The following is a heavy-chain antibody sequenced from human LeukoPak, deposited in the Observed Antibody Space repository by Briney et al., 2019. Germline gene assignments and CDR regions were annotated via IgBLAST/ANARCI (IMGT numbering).Heavy chain of an antibody. D-gene: IGHD3-10*01. CDR2: IFSGGET. Sequence: GGSLRLSCAVSGFSIGDNIMGWVRQTPGKGLERVSLIFSGGETYSADSVKGRFAISKDNSKNTLHLQMNSLRVENTAMYYCARDTDYYGSGRQGYFDRWGQGTLVTVSS. V-gene: IGHV3-66*01. CDR1: GFSIGDNI. CDR3: ARDTDYYGSGRQGYFDR. J-gene: IGHJ1*01.